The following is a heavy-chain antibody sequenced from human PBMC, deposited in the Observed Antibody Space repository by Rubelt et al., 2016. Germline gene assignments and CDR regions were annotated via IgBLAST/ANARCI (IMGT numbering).Heavy chain of an antibody. CDR1: GFTFSSYA. Sequence: GSGGGVVQPGRSLRLSCAASGFTFSSYAMHWVRQAPGKGLEWVAVISYDGSNKYYADSVKGRFTISRDNSKNTLYLQMNSLRAEDTAVYYCARGHCSSTSCLAWGSGYDGGGYYWGQGTLVTVSS. D-gene: IGHD2-2*01. CDR2: ISYDGSNK. V-gene: IGHV3-30*04. CDR3: ARGHCSSTSCLAWGSGYDGGGYY. J-gene: IGHJ4*02.